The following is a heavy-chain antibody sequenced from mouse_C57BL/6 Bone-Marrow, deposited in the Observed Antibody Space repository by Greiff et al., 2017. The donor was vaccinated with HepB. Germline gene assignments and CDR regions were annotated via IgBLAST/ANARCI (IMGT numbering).Heavy chain of an antibody. CDR2: IDPSDSEP. D-gene: IGHD2-10*02. CDR3: AYGNPFAY. Sequence: QVQLQQPGAELVRPGSSVKLSCKASGYTFTSYWMHWVKQRPIQGLEWIGNIDPSDSEPHYNQKFKDKATLTVDKSSSTAYMQLSSLTSEDSAVYYCAYGNPFAYWGQGTLVTVSA. J-gene: IGHJ3*01. CDR1: GYTFTSYW. V-gene: IGHV1-52*01.